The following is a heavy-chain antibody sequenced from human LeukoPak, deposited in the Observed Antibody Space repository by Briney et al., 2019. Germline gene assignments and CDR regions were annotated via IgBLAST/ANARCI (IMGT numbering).Heavy chain of an antibody. CDR1: SGFA. V-gene: IGHV3-23*01. J-gene: IGHJ4*02. D-gene: IGHD6-19*01. CDR2: INGSGDDT. Sequence: PGGSLRLSCAAFSGFAMSWVRQAPGRGLEWVSAINGSGDDTYYPDSVKGRFTISRDNSNNTLYLQMNSLRAEDTAVYYCAKGHRSSSSFFDSWGQGILVTVSS. CDR3: AKGHRSSSSFFDS.